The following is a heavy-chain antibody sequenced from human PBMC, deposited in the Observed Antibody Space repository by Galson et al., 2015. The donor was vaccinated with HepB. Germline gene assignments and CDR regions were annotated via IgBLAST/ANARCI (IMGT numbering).Heavy chain of an antibody. CDR3: ARETGVLSYDYYYYYGMDV. CDR2: IIPILGIA. V-gene: IGHV1-69*04. Sequence: SVKVSCKASGGTFSSYTISWVRQAPGQGLEWMGRIIPILGIANYAQKFQGRVTITAGKSTSTAYMELSSLRSEDTAVYYCARETGVLSYDYYYYYGMDVWGQGTTVTVSS. CDR1: GGTFSSYT. J-gene: IGHJ6*02. D-gene: IGHD7-27*01.